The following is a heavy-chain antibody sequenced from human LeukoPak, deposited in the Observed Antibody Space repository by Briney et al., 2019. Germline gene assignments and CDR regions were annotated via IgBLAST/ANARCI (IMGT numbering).Heavy chain of an antibody. Sequence: PSETLSLTCTVSGGSIGSSSYYWGWIRQPPGKGLEWIGSIYYSGSTYYNPSLKSRVTISVDTSKNQFSLKLSSVTAADTAVYYCARLDYGDLIDYWGQGTLVTVSS. CDR1: GGSIGSSSYY. V-gene: IGHV4-39*01. J-gene: IGHJ4*02. D-gene: IGHD4-17*01. CDR2: IYYSGST. CDR3: ARLDYGDLIDY.